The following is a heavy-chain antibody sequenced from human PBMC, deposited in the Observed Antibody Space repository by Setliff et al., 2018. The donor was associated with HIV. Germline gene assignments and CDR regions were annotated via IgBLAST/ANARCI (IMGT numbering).Heavy chain of an antibody. V-gene: IGHV4-31*03. J-gene: IGHJ6*03. CDR3: ARGDSGGTYSRYYMDV. D-gene: IGHD1-26*01. CDR2: MYYTGST. Sequence: PSETLSLTCTVSGGSFSSGGYYWSWIRQHPGKGLEWIGYMYYTGSTYYNPSLKSRVTLSLDTSKKLFSLKLSSVTAADTAVYYCARGDSGGTYSRYYMDVWGKGTTVTVSS. CDR1: GGSFSSGGYY.